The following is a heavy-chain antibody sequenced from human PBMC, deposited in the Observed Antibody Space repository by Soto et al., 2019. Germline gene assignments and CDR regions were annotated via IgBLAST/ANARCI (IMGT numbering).Heavy chain of an antibody. CDR3: ARDRRFSNYYYGMDV. Sequence: ASVKVSCKASDYTFTNYGISWVRQAPGQGLKWMGWISAYNGDTNYVQKLQGRVTMTTDTSTSTAYMELRSLRSDDTAIYYCARDRRFSNYYYGMDVWGQGTTVTVSS. D-gene: IGHD3-10*01. V-gene: IGHV1-18*01. CDR2: ISAYNGDT. J-gene: IGHJ6*02. CDR1: DYTFTNYG.